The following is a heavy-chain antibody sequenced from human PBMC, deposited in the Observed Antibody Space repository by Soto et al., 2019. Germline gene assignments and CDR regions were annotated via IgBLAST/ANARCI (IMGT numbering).Heavy chain of an antibody. CDR3: ARVQRGTAATVVDAFDI. V-gene: IGHV4-34*01. J-gene: IGHJ3*02. CDR2: MSHSGGS. CDR1: GGSXXVPNYY. D-gene: IGHD2-21*02. Sequence: QWGXXXLKPSETXXXXXXXYGGSXXVPNYYWSWIRQPPGKGLEWIGEMSHSGGSHFNPSLKSRVTISVDTSTNQFSLKMSSVTAAETALYYCARVQRGTAATVVDAFDIWGPGTMVIVSS.